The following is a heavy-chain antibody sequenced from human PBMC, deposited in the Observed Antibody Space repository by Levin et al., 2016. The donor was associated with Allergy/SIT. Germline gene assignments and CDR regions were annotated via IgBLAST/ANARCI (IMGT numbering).Heavy chain of an antibody. D-gene: IGHD6-13*01. CDR3: AKGIASAEDTLFDY. J-gene: IGHJ4*02. V-gene: IGHV3-9*01. Sequence: SLKISCAASGFTFRSYWMHWVRQAPGKGLEWVSGLSWNGGRIAYAESVKGRFTISRDNAKNSLSLQMNSLRPEDTALYYCAKGIASAEDTLFDYWGQGTPVAVSS. CDR1: GFTFRSYW. CDR2: LSWNGGRI.